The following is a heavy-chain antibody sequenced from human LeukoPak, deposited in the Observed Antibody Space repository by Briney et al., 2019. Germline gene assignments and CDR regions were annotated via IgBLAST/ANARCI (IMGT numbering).Heavy chain of an antibody. J-gene: IGHJ4*02. CDR2: IDPSDSYT. D-gene: IGHD3-10*01. CDR3: ARGLGSGNYYFDY. CDR1: GYSFTSYW. V-gene: IGHV5-10-1*01. Sequence: GESLKISCKGSGYSFTSYWINWVRQMPGKGQELMGRIDPSDSYTNYSPSFQGHVTISADKSISTAYLQWSSLKASDTAMYYCARGLGSGNYYFDYWGQGTLVTVSS.